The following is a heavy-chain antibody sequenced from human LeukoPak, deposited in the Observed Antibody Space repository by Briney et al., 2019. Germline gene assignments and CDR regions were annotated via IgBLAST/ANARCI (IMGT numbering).Heavy chain of an antibody. CDR1: GYTFTNFH. Sequence: ASVKVSCKGSGYTFTNFHINWVRQAPGHGLEWIGWISTYNGATNYTQKFHDRLSMTTDTSTSTAYMELKGLRSDDTAVYYCVKFNYYDTDGYPYWGPGTMVTVSS. J-gene: IGHJ4*02. D-gene: IGHD3-22*01. V-gene: IGHV1-18*01. CDR2: ISTYNGAT. CDR3: VKFNYYDTDGYPY.